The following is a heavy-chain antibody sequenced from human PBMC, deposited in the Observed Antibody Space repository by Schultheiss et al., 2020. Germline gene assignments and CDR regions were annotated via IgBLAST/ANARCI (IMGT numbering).Heavy chain of an antibody. Sequence: ASVKVSCKASGYTFTGYYMHWVRQAPGQGLEWMGWINPNSGGTNYAQKFQGRVTMTRDTSISTAYMELSRLRSDDTAVYYCARDNTPYKPAAGTPFDYWGQGTLVTVSS. CDR2: INPNSGGT. J-gene: IGHJ4*02. D-gene: IGHD6-13*01. V-gene: IGHV1-2*02. CDR3: ARDNTPYKPAAGTPFDY. CDR1: GYTFTGYY.